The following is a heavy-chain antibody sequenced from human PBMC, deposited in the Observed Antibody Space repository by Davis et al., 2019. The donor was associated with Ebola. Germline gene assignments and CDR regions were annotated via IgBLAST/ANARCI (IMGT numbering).Heavy chain of an antibody. D-gene: IGHD6-13*01. J-gene: IGHJ4*02. CDR1: GFTFSAYG. CDR3: TRDRSAAG. CDR2: VNQDGTEK. V-gene: IGHV3-7*03. Sequence: PGGSLRLSCAASGFTFSAYGMHWVRQRPGKGLEWVASVNQDGTEKYNVDSVKGRFTISRDNAKNSLYLQMSSLRVEDTAVYYCTRDRSAAGWGQGTLVTVSS.